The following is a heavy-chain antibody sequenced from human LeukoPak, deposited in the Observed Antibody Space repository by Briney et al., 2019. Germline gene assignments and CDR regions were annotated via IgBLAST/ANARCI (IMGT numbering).Heavy chain of an antibody. J-gene: IGHJ5*02. D-gene: IGHD3-22*01. V-gene: IGHV1-3*01. CDR3: ARALGSSGYYSYNWFDP. Sequence: ASVTVSCKASGYTFTSYAMHWVRQAPGQRLEWMGWINVGNGNTKYSQKFQGRVTITRDTSASTAYMELSSLRSEDTAVYYCARALGSSGYYSYNWFDPWGQGTLVTVSS. CDR1: GYTFTSYA. CDR2: INVGNGNT.